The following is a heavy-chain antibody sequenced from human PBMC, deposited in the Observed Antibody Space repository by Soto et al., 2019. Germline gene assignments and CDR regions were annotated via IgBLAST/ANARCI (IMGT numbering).Heavy chain of an antibody. Sequence: QVQLQESGPGLVKPSETLSLTCTVSGGSISSYYWSWIRQPPGKALEWIGYIYYSGSTNYNPSFKSRVTISADTSKNRFSLKLISVTAADTAVYYCARSSGYDSFWFDPWGQGTLVTVSS. V-gene: IGHV4-59*08. CDR1: GGSISSYY. CDR3: ARSSGYDSFWFDP. CDR2: IYYSGST. J-gene: IGHJ5*02. D-gene: IGHD5-12*01.